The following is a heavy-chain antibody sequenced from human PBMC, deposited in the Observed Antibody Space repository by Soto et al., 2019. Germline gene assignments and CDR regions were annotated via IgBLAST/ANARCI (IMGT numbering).Heavy chain of an antibody. Sequence: QVQLVQSGAEVKKPGSSVIVSCKTAGDSFSKYTVNWVRQAPRQGLEWMGGFIPRFGTTNCAPTLQGRVTITADQSIHTVYLESSILRSEDTALSYCARGRGLYNSVLSTLDSWGPGTLATVAS. V-gene: IGHV1-69*01. D-gene: IGHD1-1*01. J-gene: IGHJ4*02. CDR1: GDSFSKYT. CDR3: ARGRGLYNSVLSTLDS. CDR2: FIPRFGTT.